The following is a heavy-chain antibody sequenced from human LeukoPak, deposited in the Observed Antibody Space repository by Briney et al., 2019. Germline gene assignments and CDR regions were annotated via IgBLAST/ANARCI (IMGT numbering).Heavy chain of an antibody. Sequence: SETLSLTCTVSGGSISSYYWSWIRQPPGKGLEWIGYIYYSGSTNYNPSLKSRVTISVDTSKNQFSLKLSSVTAADTAVYYCAREGLYNWFDPWGQGTLVTVPS. D-gene: IGHD3-22*01. CDR1: GGSISSYY. J-gene: IGHJ5*02. V-gene: IGHV4-59*01. CDR2: IYYSGST. CDR3: AREGLYNWFDP.